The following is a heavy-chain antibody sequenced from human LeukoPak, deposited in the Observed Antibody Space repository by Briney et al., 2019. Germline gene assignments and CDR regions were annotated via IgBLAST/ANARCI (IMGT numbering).Heavy chain of an antibody. D-gene: IGHD3-16*01. CDR1: GFTVSSNY. CDR3: ARAHGGVAFDI. J-gene: IGHJ3*02. CDR2: IYSGGST. Sequence: GGSLRLSCAASGFTVSSNYMSWVRQAPGKGLEWVSVIYSGGSTYYADSVKGRFTISRDNSKNTLYLQMNSLRAEDTAVYYCARAHGGVAFDIWGQGTMVTVSS. V-gene: IGHV3-53*01.